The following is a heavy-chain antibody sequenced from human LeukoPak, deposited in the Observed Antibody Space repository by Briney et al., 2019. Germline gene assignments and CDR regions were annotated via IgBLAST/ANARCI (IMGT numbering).Heavy chain of an antibody. Sequence: PGRSLRLSCAASGFTLSNYAMHWVRQAPGKGLEWVTVISTDGKDKKYADSVKGRFAISRDISKNTLDLQMNSLRAEDTAVYSCAREFFRGYTFDYWGQGTLVTVSS. CDR3: AREFFRGYTFDY. J-gene: IGHJ4*02. CDR2: ISTDGKDK. D-gene: IGHD2-2*02. CDR1: GFTLSNYA. V-gene: IGHV3-33*05.